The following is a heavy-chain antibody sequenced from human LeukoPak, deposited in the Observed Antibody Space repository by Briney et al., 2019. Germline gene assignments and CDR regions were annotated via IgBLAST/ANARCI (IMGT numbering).Heavy chain of an antibody. Sequence: GESLKISCKGSGYSFTSYWIGWVRQMPGKGLEWMGIIYPGDSDTRYSPSFQGQVTISADKSISTAYLQWSSLKASDTAMYYCASQIIGPGNYYYYYMDVWGKGTTVTVSS. CDR2: IYPGDSDT. CDR3: ASQIIGPGNYYYYYMDV. CDR1: GYSFTSYW. J-gene: IGHJ6*03. V-gene: IGHV5-51*01. D-gene: IGHD3-10*01.